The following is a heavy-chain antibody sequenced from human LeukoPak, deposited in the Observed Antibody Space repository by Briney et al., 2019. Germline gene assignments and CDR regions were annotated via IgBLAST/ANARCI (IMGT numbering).Heavy chain of an antibody. J-gene: IGHJ4*02. CDR3: ARGSIAAAGRVDY. D-gene: IGHD6-13*01. Sequence: SVKVSCKASGGTFSSYAISWVRQAPGQGLEWMGGIIPIFGTANYAQKFQGRVTITADKSTSTAYMELSSLRSEDTAAYYCARGSIAAAGRVDYWGQGTLVTVSS. V-gene: IGHV1-69*06. CDR2: IIPIFGTA. CDR1: GGTFSSYA.